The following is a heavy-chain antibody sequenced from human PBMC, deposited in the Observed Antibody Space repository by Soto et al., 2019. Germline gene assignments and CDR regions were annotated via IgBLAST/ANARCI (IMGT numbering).Heavy chain of an antibody. Sequence: QVQLVESGGGVVQPGRSLRLSCAASGFTFSSYGMHWVRQAPGKGLEWVAVISYDGSNKYYADSVKGRFTISRDNSKNTLYLQMNSLRAEDTAVYYCAKDRDIVVLPAAINYGMDVWGQGTTVTVSS. V-gene: IGHV3-30*18. J-gene: IGHJ6*02. CDR2: ISYDGSNK. D-gene: IGHD2-2*01. CDR3: AKDRDIVVLPAAINYGMDV. CDR1: GFTFSSYG.